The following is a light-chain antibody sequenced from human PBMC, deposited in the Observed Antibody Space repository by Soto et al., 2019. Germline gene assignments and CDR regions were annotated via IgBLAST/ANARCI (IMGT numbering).Light chain of an antibody. Sequence: DIRMTQSPSTLSASVGDRVTITCRASQTISSWLAWYQQKPGKAPKLLIFKASTLETGVPSRFSGSGSGTEFTLTISSLQPDDFATYYCQQYNSYSPTFGQGTKLEIK. CDR3: QQYNSYSPT. CDR2: KAS. CDR1: QTISSW. J-gene: IGKJ2*01. V-gene: IGKV1-5*03.